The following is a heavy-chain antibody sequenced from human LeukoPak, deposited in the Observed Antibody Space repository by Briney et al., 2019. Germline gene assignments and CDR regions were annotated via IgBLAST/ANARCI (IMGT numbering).Heavy chain of an antibody. CDR1: GGTFSSYA. Sequence: SVKVSCKASGGTFSSYAISWVRQAPGQGLEWMGRIIPILGIANYAQKFQGRVTITADKSTSTAYMELSSLRSEDTAVYYCAREGIAVVVAARFVYGMDVWGQGTTVTVSS. D-gene: IGHD2-15*01. CDR2: IIPILGIA. J-gene: IGHJ6*02. V-gene: IGHV1-69*04. CDR3: AREGIAVVVAARFVYGMDV.